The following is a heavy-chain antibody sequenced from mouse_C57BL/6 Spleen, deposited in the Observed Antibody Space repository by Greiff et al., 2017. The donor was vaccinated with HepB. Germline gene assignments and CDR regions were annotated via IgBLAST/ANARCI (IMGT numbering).Heavy chain of an antibody. Sequence: EVQGVESGGGLVKPGGSLKLSCAASGFTFSSYAMSWVRQTPEKRLEWVATISDGGSYTYYPDNVKGRFTISRDNAKNNLYLQMSHLKSEDTAMYYCARDRDYDPFDYWGQGTTLTVSS. CDR1: GFTFSSYA. CDR3: ARDRDYDPFDY. CDR2: ISDGGSYT. J-gene: IGHJ2*01. V-gene: IGHV5-4*01. D-gene: IGHD2-4*01.